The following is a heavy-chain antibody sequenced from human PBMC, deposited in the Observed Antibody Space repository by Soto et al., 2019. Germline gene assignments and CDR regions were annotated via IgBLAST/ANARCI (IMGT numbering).Heavy chain of an antibody. V-gene: IGHV3-66*01. CDR3: ARDRLQTAMDV. CDR1: GFTYSTYT. Sequence: PGGSLRLSCAASGFTYSTYTMHWVRQAPGKGLEWVSVIYSGGSTYYADSVKGRFTISRDNSKNTLYLQMNSLRAEDTAVYYCARDRLQTAMDVWGPGTMVTVSS. CDR2: IYSGGST. J-gene: IGHJ6*02. D-gene: IGHD6-25*01.